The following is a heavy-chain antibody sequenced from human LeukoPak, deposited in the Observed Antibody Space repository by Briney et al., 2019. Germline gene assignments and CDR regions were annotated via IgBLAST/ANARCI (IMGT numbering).Heavy chain of an antibody. CDR3: AKKGYYDGSGYYMYYFDH. V-gene: IGHV3-23*01. CDR2: ISGSGGST. CDR1: GFTFSSYA. J-gene: IGHJ4*02. Sequence: GGSLRLSCAASGFTFSSYAMSWVRQAPGKGLEWVSAISGSGGSTYYSDPVKGRFTISGDNSKNTLYLQMNSLRAEDTAVYYCAKKGYYDGSGYYMYYFDHWGQGTLVTVSS. D-gene: IGHD3-22*01.